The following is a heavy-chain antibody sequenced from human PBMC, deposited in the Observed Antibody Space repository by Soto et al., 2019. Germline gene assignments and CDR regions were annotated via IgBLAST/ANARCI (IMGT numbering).Heavy chain of an antibody. V-gene: IGHV4-34*01. Sequence: SDTLSLTCAVYGVPFSRYFWNWIRQPPGKGLEWIREINHIGSTNYNPSLKSRVTISVDTSKNQFSLKLSSVTAADSAVYYCARGLSVTNKVYCYYGMDVWGQGTTVTVSS. J-gene: IGHJ6*02. D-gene: IGHD2-8*01. CDR2: INHIGST. CDR3: ARGLSVTNKVYCYYGMDV. CDR1: GVPFSRYF.